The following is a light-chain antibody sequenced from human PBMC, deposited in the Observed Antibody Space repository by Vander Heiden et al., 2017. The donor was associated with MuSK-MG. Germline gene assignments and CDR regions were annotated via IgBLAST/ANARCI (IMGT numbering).Light chain of an antibody. CDR1: QSVLYSSNNKNY. V-gene: IGKV4-1*01. CDR3: QRYDTTPNT. J-gene: IGKJ4*01. CDR2: WAS. Sequence: DIVMTQSPDSLAVSLGERATINCKSSQSVLYSSNNKNYLAWYQQKPGQPPKLLIYWASTRESGVPDRFSGSGSGTDFTLTISSLHAEDVTVYYCQRYDTTPNTFGGGTKVEIK.